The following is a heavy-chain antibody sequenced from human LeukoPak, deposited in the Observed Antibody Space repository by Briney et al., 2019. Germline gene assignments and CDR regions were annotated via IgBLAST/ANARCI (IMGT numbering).Heavy chain of an antibody. CDR1: GFTFSSYW. CDR3: ARADGGGNGDY. Sequence: PGGSLRLSCAASGFTFSSYWMHWVRQAPGKGLVWVSRINSDGSSTSYADSVKGRFTISRDNAKNTLYLQMNSLRAEDTAVYYCARADGGGNGDYWGQGTLVTVSS. V-gene: IGHV3-74*01. CDR2: INSDGSST. J-gene: IGHJ4*02. D-gene: IGHD4-23*01.